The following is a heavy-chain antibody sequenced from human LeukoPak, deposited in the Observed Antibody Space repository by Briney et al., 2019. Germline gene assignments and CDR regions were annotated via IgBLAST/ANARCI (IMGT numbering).Heavy chain of an antibody. D-gene: IGHD5-24*01. Sequence: ASVKVSCKASGYTFSSYAMSWVRQAPGQGLEWMGWINTNTGNPTYAQGFTGRFVFSLDTSVSTAYLQISSLKAEDTAVYYCARGERRDGYNHNWFDPWGQGTLVTVSS. CDR3: ARGERRDGYNHNWFDP. CDR1: GYTFSSYA. J-gene: IGHJ5*02. V-gene: IGHV7-4-1*02. CDR2: INTNTGNP.